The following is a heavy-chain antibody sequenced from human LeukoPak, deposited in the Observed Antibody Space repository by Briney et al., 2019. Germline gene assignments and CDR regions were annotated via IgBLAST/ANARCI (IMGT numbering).Heavy chain of an antibody. CDR2: INHSGST. Sequence: PSETLSLTCAVYGGSSSGYYWSWIRQPPGKGLEWIGEINHSGSTNYNPSLKSRVTISVDTSKNQFSLKLSPVTAADTAVYYCARVEGDAFDIWGQGTMVTVSS. V-gene: IGHV4-34*01. CDR3: ARVEGDAFDI. CDR1: GGSSSGYY. J-gene: IGHJ3*02.